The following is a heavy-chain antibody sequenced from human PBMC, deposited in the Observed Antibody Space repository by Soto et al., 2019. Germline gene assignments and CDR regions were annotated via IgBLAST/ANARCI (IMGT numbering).Heavy chain of an antibody. CDR2: ISYDGSNK. D-gene: IGHD1-26*01. J-gene: IGHJ3*02. V-gene: IGHV3-30-3*01. CDR3: ARVRKGQWEPLDLKINDAFDI. CDR1: GFTFSSYA. Sequence: QVQLVESGGGVVQPGRSLRLSCAASGFTFSSYAMHWVRQAPGKGLEWVAVISYDGSNKYYADSVKGRFTISRDNSKNTLYMQMNSLRAEDTAGYYCARVRKGQWEPLDLKINDAFDIWGQGTMVTISS.